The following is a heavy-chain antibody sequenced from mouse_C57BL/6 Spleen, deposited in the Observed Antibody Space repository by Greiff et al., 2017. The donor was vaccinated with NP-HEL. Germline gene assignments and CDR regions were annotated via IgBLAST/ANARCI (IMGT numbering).Heavy chain of an antibody. J-gene: IGHJ2*01. D-gene: IGHD2-3*01. V-gene: IGHV1-69*01. CDR3: ARSYDGYYYY. CDR2: IDPSDSYT. CDR1: GYTFTSYW. Sequence: QVQLQQSGAELVMPGASVKLSCKASGYTFTSYWLHWVKQRPGQGLEWIGEIDPSDSYTNYNQKFKGKSTLTVDKSSSTAYMQLSSLTSEDSAVYYCARSYDGYYYYWGQGTTLTVSS.